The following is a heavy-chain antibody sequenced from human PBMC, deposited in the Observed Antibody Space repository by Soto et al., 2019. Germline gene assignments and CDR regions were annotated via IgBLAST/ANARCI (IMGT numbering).Heavy chain of an antibody. Sequence: PSQTQSLSDTVAGGNISNYYWSWIRQPPGKGLEWMGYIYYSGSTNYNPSLKSRVTISVDTPKNQFSLKLSSVTAADTAVYYFARYTSYCSGGSCPAYFDYWGQGTLVTVSS. J-gene: IGHJ4*02. CDR1: GGNISNYY. CDR3: ARYTSYCSGGSCPAYFDY. V-gene: IGHV4-59*01. CDR2: IYYSGST. D-gene: IGHD2-15*01.